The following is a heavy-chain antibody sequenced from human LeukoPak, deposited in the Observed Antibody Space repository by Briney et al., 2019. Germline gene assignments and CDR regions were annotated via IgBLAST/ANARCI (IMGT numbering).Heavy chain of an antibody. D-gene: IGHD3-10*01. CDR1: GGSISSYY. CDR3: ARSGASPPYYGSGSYSPLMPFDY. Sequence: SETLSLTCTVSGGSISSYYWSWIRQPPGKGLEWIGYIYYSGSTNYNPSLKSRVTISVDTSKNQFSLKLSSVTAADTAVYYCARSGASPPYYGSGSYSPLMPFDYWGQGTLVTVSS. V-gene: IGHV4-59*08. J-gene: IGHJ4*02. CDR2: IYYSGST.